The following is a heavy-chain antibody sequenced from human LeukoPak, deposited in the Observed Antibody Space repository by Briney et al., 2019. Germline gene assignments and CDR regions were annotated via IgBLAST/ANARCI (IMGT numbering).Heavy chain of an antibody. D-gene: IGHD5-18*01. CDR2: IYYSGST. J-gene: IGHJ6*02. Sequence: PSETLSLTCTVSGGPVSSGSYYWSWIRQPPGKGLEWIGYIYYSGSTNYNPSLKSRVTISVDTSKNQFSLKLSSVTAADTAVYYCARVDTAYYYYGMDVWGQGTTVTVSS. CDR3: ARVDTAYYYYGMDV. CDR1: GGPVSSGSYY. V-gene: IGHV4-61*01.